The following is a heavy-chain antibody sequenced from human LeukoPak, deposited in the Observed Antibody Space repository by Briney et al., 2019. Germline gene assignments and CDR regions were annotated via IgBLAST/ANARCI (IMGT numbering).Heavy chain of an antibody. Sequence: PGGSLRLSCATSGFPFNIYGMSWVRQAPGKGLEWVSSVCGGKDIHYAESVKGRFTGSRDDAKSTVYLQMNSLRVEDTAIYFCAKDATPGNSIWDHFDSWGQGTLVTVSS. CDR2: VCGGKDI. D-gene: IGHD1-7*01. CDR3: AKDATPGNSIWDHFDS. CDR1: GFPFNIYG. J-gene: IGHJ4*02. V-gene: IGHV3-23*01.